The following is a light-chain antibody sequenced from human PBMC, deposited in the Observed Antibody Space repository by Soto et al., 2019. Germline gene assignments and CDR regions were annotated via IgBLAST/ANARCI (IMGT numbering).Light chain of an antibody. J-gene: IGKJ5*01. CDR1: QGISTY. CDR2: DAS. CDR3: QQYESLPLT. V-gene: IGKV1-33*01. Sequence: DIQMTQSPSSLSASVGDRVTITCRASQGISTYLNCYQQKPGKAPKLLIYDASDLETGVPSRFSGSGSGTGFTFTISSLQPEDFATYYCQQYESLPLTFGQGTRLEIK.